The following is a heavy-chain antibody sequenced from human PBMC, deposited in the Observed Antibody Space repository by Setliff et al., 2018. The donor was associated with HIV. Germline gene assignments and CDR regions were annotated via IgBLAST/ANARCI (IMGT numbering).Heavy chain of an antibody. D-gene: IGHD6-6*01. CDR1: GFTLSTYG. J-gene: IGHJ4*02. CDR3: AKVSSSHTTSSFVLDY. Sequence: TGGSLRLSCAASGFTLSTYGMYWVRQAPGKGLEWVAVILYDESDKYYADSVKGRFTISRDNSKNTVYLQMNSLRLEDTAVYYCAKVSSSHTTSSFVLDYWGQGTLVTVSS. V-gene: IGHV3-30*18. CDR2: ILYDESDK.